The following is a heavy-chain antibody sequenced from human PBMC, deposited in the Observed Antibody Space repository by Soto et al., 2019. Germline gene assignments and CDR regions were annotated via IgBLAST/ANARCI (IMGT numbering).Heavy chain of an antibody. CDR3: AKDFSPYSSSGFDY. J-gene: IGHJ4*02. CDR2: ISYDGSNK. Sequence: GGSLRLSCAASGFTFSSYGMHWVRQAPGKGLEWVAVISYDGSNKYYADFVKGRFTISRDNSKNTLYLQMNSLRAEDTAVYYCAKDFSPYSSSGFDYWGQGTLVTVSS. CDR1: GFTFSSYG. D-gene: IGHD6-13*01. V-gene: IGHV3-30*18.